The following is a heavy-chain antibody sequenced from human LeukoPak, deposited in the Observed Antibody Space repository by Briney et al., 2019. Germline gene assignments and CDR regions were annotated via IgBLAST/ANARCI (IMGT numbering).Heavy chain of an antibody. CDR3: AREGYYDFWSGPLPLDY. J-gene: IGHJ4*02. CDR1: GFTFSSYA. V-gene: IGHV3-64*01. D-gene: IGHD3-3*01. Sequence: GGSLRLSCAASGFTFSSYAMHWVRQAPGKGLEYVSAISSNGGSTYYANSVKGRFTISRDNSKNTLYLQMGSLRAEDMAVYYCAREGYYDFWSGPLPLDYWGQGTLSPSPQ. CDR2: ISSNGGST.